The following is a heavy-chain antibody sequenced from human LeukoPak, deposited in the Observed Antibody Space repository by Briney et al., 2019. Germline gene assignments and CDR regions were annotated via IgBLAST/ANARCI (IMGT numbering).Heavy chain of an antibody. Sequence: GGSLRLSCAASGFTLSTYTMNWVRQAPGKGLEWVSSISSSSSYIYYADPVKGRFTISRDNAKNSLYLQMNSLRAEDTAVYYCAREAEQQLVRVPNYYYMDVWGKGTTVTVSS. D-gene: IGHD6-13*01. CDR3: AREAEQQLVRVPNYYYMDV. V-gene: IGHV3-21*01. CDR1: GFTLSTYT. J-gene: IGHJ6*03. CDR2: ISSSSSYI.